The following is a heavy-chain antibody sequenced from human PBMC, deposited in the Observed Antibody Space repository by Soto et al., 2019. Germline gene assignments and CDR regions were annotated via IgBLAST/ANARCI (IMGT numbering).Heavy chain of an antibody. CDR2: ISGSGGST. D-gene: IGHD3-10*01. CDR1: GFTFSSYA. Sequence: GGSLRLSCAASGFTFSSYAMSWVRQAPGKGLEWVSAISGSGGSTYYADSVKGRFTISRDNSKNTLYLQMNSLRAEDTAVYYCAKDSMVRGEEGYYYGTDVWGQGTRSPSP. CDR3: AKDSMVRGEEGYYYGTDV. J-gene: IGHJ6*02. V-gene: IGHV3-23*01.